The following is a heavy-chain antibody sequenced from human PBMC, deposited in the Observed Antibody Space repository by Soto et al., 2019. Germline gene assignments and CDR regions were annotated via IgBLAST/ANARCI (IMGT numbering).Heavy chain of an antibody. J-gene: IGHJ6*02. CDR1: GGSFSGYY. CDR2: INHSGST. V-gene: IGHV4-34*01. D-gene: IGHD3-10*01. CDR3: ARESGYYYGSGSYYNSPPYYYYGMDV. Sequence: SETLSLTCAVYGGSFSGYYWSWIRQPPGKGLEWIGEINHSGSTNYNPSLKSRVTISVDTSKNQFSLKLSSVTAADTAVYYCARESGYYYGSGSYYNSPPYYYYGMDVWGQGTTVTVSS.